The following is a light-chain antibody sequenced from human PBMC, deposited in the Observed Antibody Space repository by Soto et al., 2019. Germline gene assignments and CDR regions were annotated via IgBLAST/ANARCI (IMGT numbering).Light chain of an antibody. CDR3: LQVYSFPRT. CDR1: QSISSW. V-gene: IGKV1-5*03. CDR2: KAS. Sequence: DIQMTQSPSTLSASVGDRVTITCRASQSISSWLAWYQQKPGKAPNLLIYKASTLESGVPSRFSGSGSGTEFTLTISSVQPDDFASYFCLQVYSFPRTFGLGTKVDIK. J-gene: IGKJ1*01.